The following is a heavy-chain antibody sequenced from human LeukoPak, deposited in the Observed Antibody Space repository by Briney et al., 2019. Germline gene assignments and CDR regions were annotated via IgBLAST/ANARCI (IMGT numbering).Heavy chain of an antibody. D-gene: IGHD2-21*02. CDR1: GYTFTGYY. CDR2: INPNSGVT. J-gene: IGHJ4*02. CDR3: ARAHYCGVDCNNELQTRPGGY. V-gene: IGHV1-2*02. Sequence: GASVKVSCKASGYTFTGYYIHWVRQAPGQGLEWMGWINPNSGVTKSAQKFQGRVTMTKDTSISTAYMELRELRSDDNALYYCARAHYCGVDCNNELQTRPGGYWGQGTLVTVSS.